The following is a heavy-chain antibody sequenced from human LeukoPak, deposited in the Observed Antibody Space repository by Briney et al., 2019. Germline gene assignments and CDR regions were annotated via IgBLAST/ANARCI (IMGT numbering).Heavy chain of an antibody. Sequence: PSETLSLTCTVSGGSIGSYYWSWIRQPPGKGLEWIGYIYYSGSTNYNPSLKSRVTISVDTSKNQFSLKLSSVTAADTAVYYCARVSDSSGYYYGVSNYWGQGTLVTVSS. CDR3: ARVSDSSGYYYGVSNY. CDR1: GGSIGSYY. V-gene: IGHV4-59*01. D-gene: IGHD3-22*01. CDR2: IYYSGST. J-gene: IGHJ4*02.